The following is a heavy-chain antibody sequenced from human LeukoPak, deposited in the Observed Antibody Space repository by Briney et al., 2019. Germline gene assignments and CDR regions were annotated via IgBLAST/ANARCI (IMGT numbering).Heavy chain of an antibody. D-gene: IGHD4-23*01. J-gene: IGHJ6*02. Sequence: ASVKVSCKASGYTFTGYYMHWVRQAPGQGLEWMGWISPNSGGTNYAQKFQGRVTMTRDTSISTAYMELSRLRSDDTAVYYCARVYGGNLGYYYYYGMDVWGQGTTVTVSS. CDR1: GYTFTGYY. V-gene: IGHV1-2*02. CDR2: ISPNSGGT. CDR3: ARVYGGNLGYYYYYGMDV.